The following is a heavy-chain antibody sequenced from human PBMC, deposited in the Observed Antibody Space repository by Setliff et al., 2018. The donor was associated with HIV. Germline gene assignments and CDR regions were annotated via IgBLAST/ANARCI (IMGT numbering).Heavy chain of an antibody. D-gene: IGHD6-19*01. CDR2: ISSSGTTM. CDR3: ANSASSGGSASTNDY. CDR1: GFTFSYYS. J-gene: IGHJ4*02. V-gene: IGHV3-48*04. Sequence: GSLRLSCAASGFTFSYYSMAWVRQAPGKGLEWVSYISSSGTTMYYADSVRGRFTISRDNAKSSLYLQINSLRAEDTAVYYCANSASSGGSASTNDYWGQGTLVTVSS.